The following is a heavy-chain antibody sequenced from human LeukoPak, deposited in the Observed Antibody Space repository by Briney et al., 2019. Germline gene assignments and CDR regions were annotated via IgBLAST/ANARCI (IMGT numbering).Heavy chain of an antibody. CDR1: GFTFSSYS. D-gene: IGHD3-10*01. V-gene: IGHV3-21*01. CDR3: ARDFFRGVIAY. CDR2: ISSSSSYI. J-gene: IGHJ4*02. Sequence: GGSLRLSCAASGFTFSSYSMNWVRQAPGKGLEWVSSISSSSSYIYYADSVRGRFTISRDNAKNSLYLQMNSLRAEDTAVYYCARDFFRGVIAYWGQGTLVTVSS.